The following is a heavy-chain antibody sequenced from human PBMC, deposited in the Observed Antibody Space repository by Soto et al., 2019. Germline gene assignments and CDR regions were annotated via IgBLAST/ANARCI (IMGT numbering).Heavy chain of an antibody. J-gene: IGHJ4*02. CDR3: AKVERYGSCSYDHPYFDY. V-gene: IGHV3-30*18. CDR1: GFSFSSYG. CDR2: ISYDGSSK. Sequence: QVQLVESGGGVVQPGRSLRLSCAASGFSFSSYGMHWVRQAPGKGLEWVAVISYDGSSKYYTDSVKGRFTISRDNSKNTLYLQMNSLRTEDTAVYYCAKVERYGSCSYDHPYFDYWGQGTLVTVSS. D-gene: IGHD3-10*01.